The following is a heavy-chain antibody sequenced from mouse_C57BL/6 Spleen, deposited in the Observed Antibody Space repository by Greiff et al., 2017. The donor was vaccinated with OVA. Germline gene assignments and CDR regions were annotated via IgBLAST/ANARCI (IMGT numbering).Heavy chain of an antibody. Sequence: VKVVESGPGLVQPSQSLSITCTVSGFSLTSYGVHWVRQSPGKGLEWLGVIWSGGSTDYNAAFISRLSISKDNSKSQVFFKMNSLQADDTAIYYCARPDKGYFDVWGTGTTVTVSS. CDR2: IWSGGST. CDR3: ARPDKGYFDV. CDR1: GFSLTSYG. J-gene: IGHJ1*03. V-gene: IGHV2-2*01.